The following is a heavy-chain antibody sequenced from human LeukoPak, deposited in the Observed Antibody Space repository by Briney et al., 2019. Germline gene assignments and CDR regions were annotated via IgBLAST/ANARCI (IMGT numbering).Heavy chain of an antibody. CDR3: ARHGRHLWVGDSHDYAFDV. J-gene: IGHJ3*01. CDR2: SHVSWNI. V-gene: IGHV4-59*08. Sequence: PETLSLTCSVSDDSIGSYFWSWIPQPPAKGLDFIGYSHVSWNIAYSPSLKSRATMPVDTSKNQVSLKLPSVTAADSAVYYCARHGRHLWVGDSHDYAFDVWGQGTMVNVFS. CDR1: DDSIGSYF. D-gene: IGHD3-10*01.